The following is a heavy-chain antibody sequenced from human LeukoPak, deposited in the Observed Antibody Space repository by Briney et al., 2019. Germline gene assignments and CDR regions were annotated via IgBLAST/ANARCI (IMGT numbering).Heavy chain of an antibody. J-gene: IGHJ4*02. D-gene: IGHD3-3*01. V-gene: IGHV3-48*01. CDR1: GFAVSNNY. Sequence: PGGSLRLSCAASGFAVSNNYMTWVRQAPGKGLEWVSYISSSSSTIYYADSVKGRFTISRDNSKSTLYLQMNSLRAEDTALYYCAREEDFWSGRPSSPDHWGQGTLVSVSS. CDR2: ISSSSSTI. CDR3: AREEDFWSGRPSSPDH.